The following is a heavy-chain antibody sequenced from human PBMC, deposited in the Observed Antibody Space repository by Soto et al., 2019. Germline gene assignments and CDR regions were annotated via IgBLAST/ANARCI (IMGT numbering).Heavy chain of an antibody. D-gene: IGHD2-8*01. Sequence: SQTLSLTCAISGDSVSSNSAAWNWIRQSPGRGLEWLGRTCYRSKWYYEYAFSVKSRITITPDTSRNQFSLQLSSVTPEDTAVYYCARLIGNSWLDDWGQGTLVTVSS. J-gene: IGHJ5*02. CDR1: GDSVSSNSAA. CDR3: ARLIGNSWLDD. V-gene: IGHV6-1*01. CDR2: TCYRSKWYY.